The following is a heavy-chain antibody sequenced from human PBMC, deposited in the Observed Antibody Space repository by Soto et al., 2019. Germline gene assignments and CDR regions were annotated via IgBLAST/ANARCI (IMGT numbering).Heavy chain of an antibody. Sequence: PSETLSLTCTVSGGSISSYYWSWIRQPPGKGLEWIGYIYYSGSTNYNPSLKSRVTISVDTSKNQFSLKLSSVTAADTAVYYCAKQGQMTYYYGSGSYGDAFDIWGQGTMVTVSS. V-gene: IGHV4-59*01. CDR3: AKQGQMTYYYGSGSYGDAFDI. J-gene: IGHJ3*02. D-gene: IGHD3-10*01. CDR2: IYYSGST. CDR1: GGSISSYY.